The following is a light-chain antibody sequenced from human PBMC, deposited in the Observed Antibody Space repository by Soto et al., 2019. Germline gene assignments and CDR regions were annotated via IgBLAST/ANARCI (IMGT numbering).Light chain of an antibody. Sequence: QSALTQPASVSGSPGQSITISCTGTSSDVGSYNLVSWYQQHPGKAPKLMIYEGSKRPSGVSNRFSGSKSGNTASLTISGLQAEDEAVYYCCSYAGRRYWVFGGGTKVTVL. V-gene: IGLV2-23*01. CDR1: SSDVGSYNL. CDR2: EGS. J-gene: IGLJ3*02. CDR3: CSYAGRRYWV.